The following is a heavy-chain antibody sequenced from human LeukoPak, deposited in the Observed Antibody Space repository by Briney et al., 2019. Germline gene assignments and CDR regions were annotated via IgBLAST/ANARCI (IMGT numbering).Heavy chain of an antibody. D-gene: IGHD3-16*01. Sequence: ASVKVSCKASGYTFSKYYIHWVRQAPGQGLEWMAMINPSDGATTYAQRFQGRVTMTRDMSTTTVYMDLRSLRSEDTDVYFCPRRKRGGLNGSLGVLFASYYTYYYMDVWGRGTTVTVSS. CDR3: PRRKRGGLNGSLGVLFASYYTYYYMDV. J-gene: IGHJ6*03. V-gene: IGHV1-46*01. CDR2: INPSDGAT. CDR1: GYTFSKYY.